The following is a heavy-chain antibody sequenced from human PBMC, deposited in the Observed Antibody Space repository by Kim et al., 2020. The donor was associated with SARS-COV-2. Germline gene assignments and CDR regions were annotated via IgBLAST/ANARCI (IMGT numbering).Heavy chain of an antibody. CDR2: IKQDGTDK. V-gene: IGHV3-7*01. Sequence: GGSLRLSCAASGFSLGDYWMNWVRQAPGKGLEWVANIKQDGTDKHYVDSVKGRFTISRDNAKNSLYRQMNSLRAEDTAVYYCARWTSTSYYWGQGTLVTVSS. CDR1: GFSLGDYW. J-gene: IGHJ4*02. D-gene: IGHD2-2*01. CDR3: ARWTSTSYY.